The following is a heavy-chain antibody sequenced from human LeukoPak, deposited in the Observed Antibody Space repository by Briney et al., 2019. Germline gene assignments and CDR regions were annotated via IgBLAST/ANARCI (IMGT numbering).Heavy chain of an antibody. CDR1: GFTFSSYS. D-gene: IGHD6-19*01. CDR2: ISSSSSYI. V-gene: IGHV3-21*01. CDR3: ASGAVAGSNFDY. J-gene: IGHJ4*02. Sequence: GGSMRLSCAASGFTFSSYSMNWVRQAPGKWLEWVSSISSSSSYIYYADSVKGRFTISRDNAKNSLYLQMNSLRAEDTAVYYCASGAVAGSNFDYRGQGTLVTVSS.